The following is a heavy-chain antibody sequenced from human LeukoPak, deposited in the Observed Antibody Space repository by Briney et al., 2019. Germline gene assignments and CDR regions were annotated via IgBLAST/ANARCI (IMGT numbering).Heavy chain of an antibody. CDR1: GGSITSND. D-gene: IGHD3-3*01. CDR3: ARLLYDFWTVYHDS. J-gene: IGHJ4*02. Sequence: SDTLSLTCSVSGGSITSNDLSCIRQPPGKGREWIGDISYNGDANYNPSLRGPVTISVDTSKNHYPLKLSSVPAADTAIYYCARLLYDFWTVYHDSWGQGTLVTVSS. V-gene: IGHV4-59*08. CDR2: ISYNGDA.